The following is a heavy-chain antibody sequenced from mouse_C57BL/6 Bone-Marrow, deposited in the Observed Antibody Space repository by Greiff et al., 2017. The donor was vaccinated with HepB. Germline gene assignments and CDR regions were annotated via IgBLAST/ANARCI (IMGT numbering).Heavy chain of an antibody. CDR2: INPSNGGT. CDR1: GYTFTSYW. J-gene: IGHJ1*03. V-gene: IGHV1-53*01. CDR3: ARPSYYWYFDV. Sequence: QVQLQQPGTELVKPGASVKLSRKASGYTFTSYWMHWVKQRPGQGLEWIGNINPSNGGTNYNEKFKSKATLTVDKSSSTADMQLSSLTSEDSAVYYCARPSYYWYFDVWGTGTTVTVSS.